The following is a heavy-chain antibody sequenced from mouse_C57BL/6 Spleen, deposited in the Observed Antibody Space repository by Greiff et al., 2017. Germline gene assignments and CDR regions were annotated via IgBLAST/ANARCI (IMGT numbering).Heavy chain of an antibody. V-gene: IGHV1-22*01. CDR2: INPNNGGT. Sequence: EVKLQQSGPELVKPGASVKMSCKASGYTFTDYNMHWVKQSHGKSLEWIGYINPNNGGTSYNQKFKGKATLTVNKSSSTAYMELRSLTSEDSAVYYCAEDPYYSNYGDAMDYWGQGTSVTVSS. J-gene: IGHJ4*01. D-gene: IGHD2-5*01. CDR1: GYTFTDYN. CDR3: AEDPYYSNYGDAMDY.